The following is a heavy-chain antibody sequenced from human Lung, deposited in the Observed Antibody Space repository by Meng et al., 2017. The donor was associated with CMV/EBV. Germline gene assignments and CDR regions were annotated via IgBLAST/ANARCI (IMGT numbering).Heavy chain of an antibody. D-gene: IGHD4-17*01. CDR1: GGFISSGGFY. CDR2: IYYSGRT. V-gene: IGHV4-31*03. J-gene: IGHJ5*02. CDR3: ARTNYGDYNWFDP. Sequence: EESRLGLVQPSQTLSPTCTVSGGFISSGGFYWSWIRQHPGKVLEWIGYIYYSGRTYYNPSLRSRVAISIDTSKNQFSLKLTSVTAADTAVYFCARTNYGDYNWFDPWGQGTLVTVSS.